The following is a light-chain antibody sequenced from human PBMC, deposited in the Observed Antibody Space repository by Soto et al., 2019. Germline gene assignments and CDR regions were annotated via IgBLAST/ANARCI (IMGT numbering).Light chain of an antibody. V-gene: IGKV3-15*01. CDR2: GAS. J-gene: IGKJ4*01. Sequence: EVVLTQSPATLSVSPGDGATLSCQASQSVDSRLAWYQQKPGQAPRLLIEGASRRGTDIPARFSGSGSGTEFTLTITSLQSEDFAVYYCQQYSKWPLAFGGGTRVEIK. CDR1: QSVDSR. CDR3: QQYSKWPLA.